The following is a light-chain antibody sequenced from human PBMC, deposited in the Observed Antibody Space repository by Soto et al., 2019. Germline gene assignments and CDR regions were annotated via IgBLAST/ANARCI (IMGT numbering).Light chain of an antibody. V-gene: IGKV3D-20*02. J-gene: IGKJ5*01. CDR3: QQRNNWHPVT. CDR2: DAS. CDR1: QTVTNMH. Sequence: EIALTQSPGTLSLSTGERDNLSFRASQTVTNMHLAWYQQTPGQATRLLTNDASNRANGIPARFSGSASGTDFTLTLRNLEPDDFAVYYCQQRNNWHPVTFGQGTRLEIK.